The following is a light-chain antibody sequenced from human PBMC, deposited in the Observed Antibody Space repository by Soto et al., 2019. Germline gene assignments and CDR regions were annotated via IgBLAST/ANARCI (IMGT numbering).Light chain of an antibody. Sequence: EIVMTQSPNTLSVSPGERATLSCRASESVSSNLAWYQQKPGQAPRLLIYGASTRATGTPARFSGRGSGTEFTLTISSLQSGDFAVYHCQQYHSWPYTFGQGTKLEI. J-gene: IGKJ2*01. CDR1: ESVSSN. V-gene: IGKV3-15*01. CDR2: GAS. CDR3: QQYHSWPYT.